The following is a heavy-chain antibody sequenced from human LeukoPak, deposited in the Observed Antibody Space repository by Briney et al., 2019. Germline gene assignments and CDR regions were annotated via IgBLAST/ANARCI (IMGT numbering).Heavy chain of an antibody. J-gene: IGHJ4*02. CDR2: IYYLGST. V-gene: IGHV4-59*02. D-gene: IGHD3-22*01. CDR1: DGSVSSHY. CDR3: ARATYYYDTPGCYFDS. Sequence: SETLSLTCSVSDGSVSSHYWGWIRQPPGKGLEWIGYIYYLGSTNYNPSLKTRVTISVDTSKNQLSLRLNSMTAADTAVYFCARATYYYDTPGCYFDSWGQGTLVTVSS.